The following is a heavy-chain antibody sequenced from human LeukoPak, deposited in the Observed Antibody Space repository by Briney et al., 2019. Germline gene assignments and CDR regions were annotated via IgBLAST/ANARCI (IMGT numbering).Heavy chain of an antibody. J-gene: IGHJ5*02. CDR1: GYTFTSYA. Sequence: ASVKVSCKASGYTFTSYAMNWVRQAPGQGLEWMGWINTNTGNPTYAQGFTGRFVFSLDTSVSTAYLQISSLKAEDTAVYYCARGPLVVTRRPRNWLDPWGQGTLVTVSS. CDR3: ARGPLVVTRRPRNWLDP. D-gene: IGHD2-15*01. V-gene: IGHV7-4-1*02. CDR2: INTNTGNP.